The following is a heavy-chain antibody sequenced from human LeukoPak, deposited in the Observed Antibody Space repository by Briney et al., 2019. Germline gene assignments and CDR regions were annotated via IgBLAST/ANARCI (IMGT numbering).Heavy chain of an antibody. D-gene: IGHD2-15*01. Sequence: GASVKVSCKASGYTFTSYGISWVRQAPGQGLEWMGWISAYNGNTNYAQKLQGRVTMTTDTSTSTAHMELRSLRSEDTAVYYCARDRLLGAFDIWGQGTMVTVSS. CDR3: ARDRLLGAFDI. CDR2: ISAYNGNT. J-gene: IGHJ3*02. V-gene: IGHV1-18*01. CDR1: GYTFTSYG.